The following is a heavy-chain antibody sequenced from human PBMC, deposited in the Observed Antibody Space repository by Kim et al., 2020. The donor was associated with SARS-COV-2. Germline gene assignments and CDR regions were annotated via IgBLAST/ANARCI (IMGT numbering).Heavy chain of an antibody. V-gene: IGHV3-33*06. Sequence: GGSLRLSCAASGFTFSSYGMHWVRQAPGKGLEWVAVIWYDGSNKYYADSVKGRFTISRDNSKNTLYLQMNSLRAEDTAVYYCAKLLEYGWNAFDIWGQGTMVTVSS. D-gene: IGHD6-19*01. CDR1: GFTFSSYG. CDR3: AKLLEYGWNAFDI. CDR2: IWYDGSNK. J-gene: IGHJ3*02.